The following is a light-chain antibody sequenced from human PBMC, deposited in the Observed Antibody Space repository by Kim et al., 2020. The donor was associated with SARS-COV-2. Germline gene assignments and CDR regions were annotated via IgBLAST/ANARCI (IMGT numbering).Light chain of an antibody. J-gene: IGLJ3*02. CDR2: LNSDASN. Sequence: SVKLHCTLSSRHSSYAYAWHKRQPEKGAGYLVKLNSDASNSKGDGIPDRFSDSSSGAERYLTVSSLQSEDAADYYCQTWGTGTRVFGGGTQLTVL. CDR3: QTWGTGTRV. CDR1: SRHSSYA. V-gene: IGLV4-69*01.